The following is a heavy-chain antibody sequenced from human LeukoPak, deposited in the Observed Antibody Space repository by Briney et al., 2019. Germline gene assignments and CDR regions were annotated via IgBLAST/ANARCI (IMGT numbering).Heavy chain of an antibody. V-gene: IGHV3-23*01. CDR3: AKKTRYCSGGSCYPPNGIY. J-gene: IGHJ3*01. Sequence: PGVSLRLSCAASGFTFSNYAMSWVRQAPGKGLEWVSAISDGGYATFYADSVKGRFTISRDNSKNTLYLQMNSLRAEDTAVYYCAKKTRYCSGGSCYPPNGIYWGQGTMVTVSS. D-gene: IGHD2-15*01. CDR2: ISDGGYAT. CDR1: GFTFSNYA.